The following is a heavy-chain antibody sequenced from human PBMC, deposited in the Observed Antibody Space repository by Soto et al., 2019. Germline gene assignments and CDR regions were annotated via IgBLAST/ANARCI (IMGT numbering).Heavy chain of an antibody. J-gene: IGHJ4*02. CDR1: GYTFTSYD. CDR3: GRTLCGDNVAY. Sequence: QVQLVQSGAEVKKPGASVKVSCKASGYTFTSYDINWVRQATGQGLEWMGWMNPNSGNTGYAQKFQGRVTMTRNTSIRPAYRGLSSVVSEDTAVYYGGRTLCGDNVAYWGQGTLVPVSS. D-gene: IGHD4-17*01. V-gene: IGHV1-8*01. CDR2: MNPNSGNT.